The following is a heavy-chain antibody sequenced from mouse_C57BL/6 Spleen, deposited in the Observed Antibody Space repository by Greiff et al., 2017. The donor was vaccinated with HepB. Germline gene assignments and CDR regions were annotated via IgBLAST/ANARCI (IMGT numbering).Heavy chain of an antibody. V-gene: IGHV1-64*01. CDR3: ARSAGTVLFDY. J-gene: IGHJ2*01. CDR2: IHPNSGST. Sequence: VQLQQPGAELVKPGASVKLSCKASGYTFTSYWMHWVKQRPGQGLEWIGMIHPNSGSTNYNEKFKSKATLTVDKSSSTAYMQLSSLTSEDSAVYYCARSAGTVLFDYWGQGTTLTVSS. D-gene: IGHD3-3*01. CDR1: GYTFTSYW.